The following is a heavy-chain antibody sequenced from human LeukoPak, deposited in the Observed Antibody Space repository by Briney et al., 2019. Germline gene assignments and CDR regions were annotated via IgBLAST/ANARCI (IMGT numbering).Heavy chain of an antibody. J-gene: IGHJ2*01. D-gene: IGHD4-23*01. CDR1: GYTFTSYY. CDR2: INPSGGST. Sequence: ASVKVSCKASGYTFTSYYMHWVRQAPGQGLEWMGIINPSGGSTSYAQKFQGRVTMTRDAPTSTVYMELSSLRSEDTAMYYCARDTSGQAADYGGNSRCFDLWGRGTLVTVSS. V-gene: IGHV1-46*01. CDR3: ARDTSGQAADYGGNSRCFDL.